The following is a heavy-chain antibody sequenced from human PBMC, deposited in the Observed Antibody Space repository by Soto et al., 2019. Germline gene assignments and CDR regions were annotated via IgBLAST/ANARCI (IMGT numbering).Heavy chain of an antibody. Sequence: QVQLVQSGAEVKKPGASVRVSCKASGYVFPSYDITWVRQAPGHGLEWMGWVNPGRGYKGYAQHFQGRVTLTRNMSISTVYMELSSPRAEDTAVYYCARADPRHYYMDVWGKGTTVTVSS. CDR2: VNPGRGYK. J-gene: IGHJ6*03. CDR3: ARADPRHYYMDV. CDR1: GYVFPSYD. V-gene: IGHV1-8*01.